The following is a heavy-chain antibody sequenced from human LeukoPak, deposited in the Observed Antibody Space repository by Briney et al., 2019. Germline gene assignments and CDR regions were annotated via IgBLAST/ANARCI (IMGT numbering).Heavy chain of an antibody. CDR1: GYTFTGYC. Sequence: ASVTVSRKASGYTFTGYCLHWVRQAPATGLGWVGGFDPEDGETIYAQKFQGRVTMNEDTSTDTAYMELSSLRPEDTAVYYCATDLVVVAATPRYWGQGTLVTVSS. J-gene: IGHJ4*02. CDR2: FDPEDGET. D-gene: IGHD2-15*01. V-gene: IGHV1-24*01. CDR3: ATDLVVVAATPRY.